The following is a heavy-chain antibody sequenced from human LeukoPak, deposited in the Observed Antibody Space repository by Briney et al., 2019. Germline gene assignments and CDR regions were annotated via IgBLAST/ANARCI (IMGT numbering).Heavy chain of an antibody. D-gene: IGHD6-19*01. V-gene: IGHV4-61*05. CDR3: ARHVGISGWYDYYYGMDV. Sequence: PSETLSLTCTVSGGSISSSSYYWGWIRQPPGKGLEWIGYIYYSGSTNYNPSLKSRVTISVDTSKNQFSLKLSSVTAADTAVYYCARHVGISGWYDYYYGMDVWGQGTTVTVSS. CDR1: GGSISSSSYY. J-gene: IGHJ6*02. CDR2: IYYSGST.